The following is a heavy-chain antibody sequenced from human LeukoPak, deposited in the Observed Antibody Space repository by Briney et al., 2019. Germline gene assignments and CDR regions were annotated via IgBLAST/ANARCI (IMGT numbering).Heavy chain of an antibody. D-gene: IGHD3-9*01. CDR3: ARAYYDILTGYPPPEY. J-gene: IGHJ4*02. Sequence: GGSLRLSCAASGFTFSSYWMHWVRQAPGKRLVWVSRINSDGSSTSYADSVKGRFTISRDNAKNTLYLQMNSLRAEDTAVYYCARAYYDILTGYPPPEYWGQGTLVTVSS. CDR1: GFTFSSYW. V-gene: IGHV3-74*01. CDR2: INSDGSST.